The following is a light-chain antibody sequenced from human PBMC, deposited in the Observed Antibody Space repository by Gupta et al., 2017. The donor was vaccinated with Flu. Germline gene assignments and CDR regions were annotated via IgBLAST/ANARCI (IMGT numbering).Light chain of an antibody. Sequence: SSLSASVGDRVIITCRASQSISSYFHWYQQKTGKEPKLLIYAASSLQSGVASGLSSSGSGRDFTLTISSLQHEDFATYFCLQPYSSSPKTFGGGTRVEIK. CDR3: LQPYSSSPKT. CDR2: AAS. CDR1: QSISSY. J-gene: IGKJ4*01. V-gene: IGKV1-39*01.